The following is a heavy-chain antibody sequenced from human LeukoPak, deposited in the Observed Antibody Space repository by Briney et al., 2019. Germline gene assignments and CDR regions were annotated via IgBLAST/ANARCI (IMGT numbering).Heavy chain of an antibody. CDR2: ISGSGGST. CDR3: AKVDLRAEAFDY. CDR1: GFTFSSYE. V-gene: IGHV3-23*01. J-gene: IGHJ4*02. Sequence: GGSLRLSCAASGFTFSSYEMNWVRQAPGKGLEWVSAISGSGGSTYYADSVKGRFTISRDNSKNTLYLQMNSLRAEDTAVYYCAKVDLRAEAFDYWGQGTLVTVSS. D-gene: IGHD4-17*01.